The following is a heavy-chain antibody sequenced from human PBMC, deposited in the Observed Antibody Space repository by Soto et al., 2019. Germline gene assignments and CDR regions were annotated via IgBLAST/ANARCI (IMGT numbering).Heavy chain of an antibody. CDR3: ARGWGIAAPGPNWFDP. CDR2: INPNSGGT. CDR1: GYSLSGYY. Sequence: ASVKVSCKASGYSLSGYYLHWVRQAPGQGPEWMGWINPNSGGTKYVQKFQGRVTMTRDTSISTVYLELSRLRSDDTTVYYCARGWGIAAPGPNWFDPWGQGTLVTVSS. V-gene: IGHV1-2*02. J-gene: IGHJ5*02. D-gene: IGHD6-13*01.